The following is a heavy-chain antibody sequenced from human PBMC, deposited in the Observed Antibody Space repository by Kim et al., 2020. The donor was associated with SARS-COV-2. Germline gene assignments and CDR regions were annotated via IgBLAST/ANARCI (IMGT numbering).Heavy chain of an antibody. CDR3: ATMSAGDFSW. J-gene: IGHJ4*02. V-gene: IGHV4-39*07. Sequence: SETLSLTCSVSDESVRSRSYYWGVIRQPPGKGMEWIGNIHYSGDTKYNPSVRSRATLSLDASSNQYSLDLRSVTAADTAKYYCATMSAGDFSWRGQGTLVTGSS. D-gene: IGHD4-17*01. CDR1: DESVRSRSYY. CDR2: IHYSGDT.